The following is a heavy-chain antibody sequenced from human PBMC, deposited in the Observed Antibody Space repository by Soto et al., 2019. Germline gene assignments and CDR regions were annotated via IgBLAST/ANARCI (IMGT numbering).Heavy chain of an antibody. CDR1: GFTFSSYG. D-gene: IGHD3-9*01. J-gene: IGHJ4*02. CDR2: ISYDGSNK. V-gene: IGHV3-30*18. Sequence: QVQLVESGGGVVQPGRSLRLSCAASGFTFSSYGMHWVRQAPGKGLEWVAVISYDGSNKYYADSVKGRFTISIDNSKNTLYLQMNSLRAEDTAVYYCAKDPRLDILTGPFDYWGQGTLVTVSS. CDR3: AKDPRLDILTGPFDY.